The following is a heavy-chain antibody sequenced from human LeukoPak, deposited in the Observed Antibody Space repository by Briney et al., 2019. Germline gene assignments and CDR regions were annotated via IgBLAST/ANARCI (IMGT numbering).Heavy chain of an antibody. CDR1: GYTFTSYG. V-gene: IGHV1-18*01. J-gene: IGHJ4*02. CDR2: ISAYNGNT. Sequence: ASVKVSCKASGYTFTSYGISWVRQAPGQGLEWMGWISAYNGNTNYAQKLQGRVTITTDTSTSTAYMELRSLRSDDTAVYYCARDSYYYGSGSRALDYWGQGTLVTVSS. D-gene: IGHD3-10*01. CDR3: ARDSYYYGSGSRALDY.